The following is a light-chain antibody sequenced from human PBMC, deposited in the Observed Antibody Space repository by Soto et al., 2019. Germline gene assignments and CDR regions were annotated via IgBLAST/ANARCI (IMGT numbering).Light chain of an antibody. CDR3: SSYAGSNNLV. V-gene: IGLV2-8*01. J-gene: IGLJ1*01. Sequence: QSGLTQSPFASRSPGQSVTISCTGTSSDVGGYNYVSWYQQHPGKAPKLMIYEVSERPSGVPDRFSGSKSSNTASLTVSGLQAEDEADYYCSSYAGSNNLVFGTGTKVTVL. CDR2: EVS. CDR1: SSDVGGYNY.